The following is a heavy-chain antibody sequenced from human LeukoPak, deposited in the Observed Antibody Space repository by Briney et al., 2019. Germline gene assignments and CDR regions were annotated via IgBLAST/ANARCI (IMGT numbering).Heavy chain of an antibody. CDR3: ARIGFCSSTSCYSPPFDP. Sequence: GGSLRLSCAASGFTFSSYSMNWVRQAPGKGLERVSSISSSSSYIYYADSVKGRFTISRDNAKNSLYLQMNSLRAEDTAVYYCARIGFCSSTSCYSPPFDPWGQGTLVTVSS. CDR1: GFTFSSYS. J-gene: IGHJ5*02. CDR2: ISSSSSYI. D-gene: IGHD2-2*02. V-gene: IGHV3-21*01.